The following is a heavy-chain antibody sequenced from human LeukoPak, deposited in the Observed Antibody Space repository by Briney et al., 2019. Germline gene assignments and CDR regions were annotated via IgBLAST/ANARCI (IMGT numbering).Heavy chain of an antibody. J-gene: IGHJ4*02. V-gene: IGHV4-59*08. Sequence: SETLSLTCTVSGGSISGYYWSWIRQPPGKGLEWIGYIYYSGSTNYNPSLKSRVTISVDTSKNQFSLKLSSVTAADTAVYYCAKQTLSGLDYWAREPRSPSPQ. CDR2: IYYSGST. CDR3: AKQTLSGLDY. CDR1: GGSISGYY. D-gene: IGHD3-10*01.